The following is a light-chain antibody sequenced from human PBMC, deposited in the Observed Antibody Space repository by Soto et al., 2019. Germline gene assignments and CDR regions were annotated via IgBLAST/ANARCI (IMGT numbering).Light chain of an antibody. CDR3: QQATSFPRT. CDR2: AES. V-gene: IGKV1D-12*01. CDR1: QANSTW. J-gene: IGKJ1*01. Sequence: DIQMTQSPSSVSASVGDRVTITCRASQANSTWLAWYQQKPGKAPKLLIYAESNLQTGVPSRFSGCEPGREFTLTISSLQPEDFATHYSQQATSFPRTFGQGNTVQI.